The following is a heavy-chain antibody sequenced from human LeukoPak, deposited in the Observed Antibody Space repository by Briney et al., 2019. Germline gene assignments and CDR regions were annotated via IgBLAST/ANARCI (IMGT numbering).Heavy chain of an antibody. D-gene: IGHD3-22*01. J-gene: IGHJ5*02. Sequence: SETLSLTCTVSGGSISSSSYYWGWIRQPPGTGLEWIGSIYYSGSTYYNPSLKSRVTISVDTSKNQFSLKLSSVTAADTAVYYCARELGYYYDSSGYYYSGNWFDPWGQGTLVTVSS. CDR2: IYYSGST. CDR1: GGSISSSSYY. V-gene: IGHV4-39*07. CDR3: ARELGYYYDSSGYYYSGNWFDP.